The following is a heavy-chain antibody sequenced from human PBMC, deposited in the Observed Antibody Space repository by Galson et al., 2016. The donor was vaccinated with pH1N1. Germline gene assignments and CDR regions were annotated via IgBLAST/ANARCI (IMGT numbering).Heavy chain of an antibody. CDR3: AKVSGYSYGPFDY. Sequence: SLRLSCAASGFTFSSYSMNWVRQAPGKGLEWVSCISSSSSYIYYADSVKGRFTISRDNAKNSLYLQMSSLRAEDTAVYYCAKVSGYSYGPFDYWGQGTLVIVSS. V-gene: IGHV3-21*01. CDR1: GFTFSSYS. CDR2: ISSSSSYI. J-gene: IGHJ4*02. D-gene: IGHD5-18*01.